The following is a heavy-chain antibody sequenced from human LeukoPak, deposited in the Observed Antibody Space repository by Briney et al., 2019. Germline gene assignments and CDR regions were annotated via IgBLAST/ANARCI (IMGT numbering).Heavy chain of an antibody. V-gene: IGHV3-30*02. Sequence: GGSLRLXCAASGFTLSSYGMHWVRQAPGKGLEWVAFIRYDGSNKYYADSVKGRFTISRDNSKNTLYLQMNSLRAEDTAVYYCPTPPYSSSWFDPWGQGTLVTVSS. D-gene: IGHD6-19*01. J-gene: IGHJ5*02. CDR2: IRYDGSNK. CDR3: PTPPYSSSWFDP. CDR1: GFTLSSYG.